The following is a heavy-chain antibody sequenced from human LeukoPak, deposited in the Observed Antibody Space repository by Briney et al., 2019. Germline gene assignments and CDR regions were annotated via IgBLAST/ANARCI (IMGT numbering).Heavy chain of an antibody. D-gene: IGHD2-2*01. CDR1: GYTFTGYY. V-gene: IGHV1-2*02. CDR2: INPNSGGT. Sequence: ASVTVSCQASGYTFTGYYMHWVRQAPGQGLDWMGWINPNSGGTNYAQKFQGRVTMTRDTSISTAYMELSRLRSDDTAVYYCARAQLLRSWFDPWGQGTLVTVSS. CDR3: ARAQLLRSWFDP. J-gene: IGHJ5*02.